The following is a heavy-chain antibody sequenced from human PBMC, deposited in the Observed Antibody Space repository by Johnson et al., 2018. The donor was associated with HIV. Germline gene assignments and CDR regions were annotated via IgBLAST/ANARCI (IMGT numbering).Heavy chain of an antibody. J-gene: IGHJ3*02. D-gene: IGHD4-23*01. CDR3: ARGGRAHYGGNFGAFDI. Sequence: VQLVESGGGLVQPGRSLRLSCAASGFTFSNAWMSWVRQAPGKGLEWVGRIKSKTDGGTTDYGAPVKGRVTISRDDSKNTLYLQMNSLRAEDTAVYYCARGGRAHYGGNFGAFDIWGQGTMVTVSS. CDR2: IKSKTDGGTT. V-gene: IGHV3-15*01. CDR1: GFTFSNAW.